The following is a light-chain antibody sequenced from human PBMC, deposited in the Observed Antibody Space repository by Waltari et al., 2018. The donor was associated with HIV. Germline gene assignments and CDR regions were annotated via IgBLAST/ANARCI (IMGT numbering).Light chain of an antibody. Sequence: EIVMTPSPAPLSASPGDSAILSCRASQSVTTNLAWYQQKPGQAPRLLIYGASTRATGIPARFSGSGSGTGFTLTISSLQSEDFAIYYCQQYNNGPPEDTFGQGTKLEIK. J-gene: IGKJ2*01. V-gene: IGKV3-15*01. CDR1: QSVTTN. CDR2: GAS. CDR3: QQYNNGPPEDT.